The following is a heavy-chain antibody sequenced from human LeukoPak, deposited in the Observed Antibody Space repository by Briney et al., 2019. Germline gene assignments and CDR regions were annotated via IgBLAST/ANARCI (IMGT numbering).Heavy chain of an antibody. CDR3: VKDGSWGDYYFYFYIDV. CDR1: GLTFSNSA. V-gene: IGHV3-23*01. CDR2: VSASGHYT. J-gene: IGHJ6*03. D-gene: IGHD3-16*01. Sequence: GGSLRLSCEASGLTFSNSAMGWVRQAPGKGLEWVSRVSASGHYTYYADSAKGRFTISRDNSKNTLLLQMNILKAEDTALYYCVKDGSWGDYYFYFYIDVWGKGTTVTVSS.